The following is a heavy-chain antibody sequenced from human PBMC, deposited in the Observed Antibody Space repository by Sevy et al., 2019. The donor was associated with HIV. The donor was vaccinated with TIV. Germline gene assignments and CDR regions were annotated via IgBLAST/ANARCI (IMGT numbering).Heavy chain of an antibody. CDR3: AKYIRVCVKDCSRWFDS. Sequence: GGSLRLSCAASGFTFASYAMTWVRQAPGKGLEWVSVIGSDGGTTYYADSVKGRFTISRDNSKNTLYLQMNSLRAEDTAVYYCAKYIRVCVKDCSRWFDSWGQGTLVTVSS. V-gene: IGHV3-23*01. D-gene: IGHD2-21*02. CDR2: IGSDGGTT. CDR1: GFTFASYA. J-gene: IGHJ5*01.